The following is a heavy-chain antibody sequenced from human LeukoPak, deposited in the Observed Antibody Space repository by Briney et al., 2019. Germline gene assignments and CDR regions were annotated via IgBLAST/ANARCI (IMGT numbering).Heavy chain of an antibody. CDR2: ISFNGRNT. CDR1: GFNFADSA. J-gene: IGHJ3*01. D-gene: IGHD5-12*01. V-gene: IGHV3-23*01. CDR3: ARDIELST. Sequence: PGGSLRLSCAASGFNFADSAMSWVRQTPRKGLEWVSLISFNGRNTCYGDSVKGRFTISRGNSKDTVYLQMNSLRAEDTAIFYCARDIELSTWGPGTMVTVSS.